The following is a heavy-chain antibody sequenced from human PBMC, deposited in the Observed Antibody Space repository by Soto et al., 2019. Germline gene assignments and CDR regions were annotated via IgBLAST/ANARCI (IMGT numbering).Heavy chain of an antibody. CDR2: MNPSTGNT. J-gene: IGHJ5*02. V-gene: IGHV1-8*01. CDR1: GYTFTSYD. Sequence: QVQLVQSGAEVKKPGASVKVSCKAPGYTFTSYDIIWVRQATGQGLEWMGWMNPSTGNTDSAEKFQGRLTMTRNTSRSTVYMELSSLSFEDTAVYYCARGRIIVAGGFDPWGQGTLVTVSS. CDR3: ARGRIIVAGGFDP. D-gene: IGHD6-19*01.